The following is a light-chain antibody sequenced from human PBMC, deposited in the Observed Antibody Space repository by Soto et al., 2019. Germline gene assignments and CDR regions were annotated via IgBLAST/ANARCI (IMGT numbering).Light chain of an antibody. CDR1: NIGSKS. J-gene: IGLJ2*01. Sequence: SYELTQPPSVSVAPGQTARVTCGGNNIGSKSVHWYQQKPGQAPVVVVYDDSDRPSGIPERFSGSNSGNTATLTISRVDAGDEADYYCQVWDSGSAHVVFGGGTKLTVL. CDR3: QVWDSGSAHVV. V-gene: IGLV3-21*02. CDR2: DDS.